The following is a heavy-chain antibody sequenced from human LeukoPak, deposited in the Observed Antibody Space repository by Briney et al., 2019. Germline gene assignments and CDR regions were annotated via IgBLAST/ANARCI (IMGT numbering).Heavy chain of an antibody. J-gene: IGHJ5*02. V-gene: IGHV4-61*02. CDR3: ARGKSWSGYYGSNWFDP. Sequence: SETLSLTCTVSGGSISSGPYYWNWIRQPAGKGLEWIGRIYGSGSTNYNPSLNSRVTISVDTSKNQFSLKLSSVTAADTAVYYCARGKSWSGYYGSNWFDPWGQGTLVTVSS. D-gene: IGHD3-3*01. CDR2: IYGSGST. CDR1: GGSISSGPYY.